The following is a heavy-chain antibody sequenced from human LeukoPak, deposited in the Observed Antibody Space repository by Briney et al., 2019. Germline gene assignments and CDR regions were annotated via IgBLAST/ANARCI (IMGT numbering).Heavy chain of an antibody. CDR1: GFTFSSYS. V-gene: IGHV3-48*02. D-gene: IGHD5-12*01. CDR3: ARKYGGYADY. J-gene: IGHJ4*02. Sequence: GGSLRLSCAASGFTFSSYSMTWVRQAPGKGLEWVSHISGGSSSVSYADSVKGRFTISRDNAKNSLYLQMNSLRDEDTAVYYCARKYGGYADYWGQGTLVTVSS. CDR2: ISGGSSSV.